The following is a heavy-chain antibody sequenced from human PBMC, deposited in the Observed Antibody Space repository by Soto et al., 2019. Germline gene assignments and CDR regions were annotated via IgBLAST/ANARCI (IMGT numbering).Heavy chain of an antibody. CDR3: ARGLISGSHYSGGWYYFDS. Sequence: QVQLQQSGAGLLKPSETLSLTCDVYGGSFSGYIWTWIRQTPGKGLQWNGQINHSGSANYNPSLKSRVTKSVHPSKSQLSLGPSSVTAADTAVYYCARGLISGSHYSGGWYYFDSWGQGTQVTVSS. J-gene: IGHJ4*02. CDR1: GGSFSGYI. D-gene: IGHD1-26*01. V-gene: IGHV4-34*01. CDR2: INHSGSA.